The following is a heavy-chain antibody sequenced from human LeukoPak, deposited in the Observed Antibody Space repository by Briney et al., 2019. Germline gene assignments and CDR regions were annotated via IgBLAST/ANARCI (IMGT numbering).Heavy chain of an antibody. CDR1: GYTFTSYG. D-gene: IGHD1-26*01. CDR3: APSGTFFFDY. V-gene: IGHV7-4-1*02. J-gene: IGHJ4*02. Sequence: ASVKVSCKASGYTFTSYGISWVRQAPGQGLEWMGWINTNTGNPTYAQGFTGRFVFSLDTSVSTAYLQISSLEAEDTAVYYCAPSGTFFFDYWGQGTLVTVSS. CDR2: INTNTGNP.